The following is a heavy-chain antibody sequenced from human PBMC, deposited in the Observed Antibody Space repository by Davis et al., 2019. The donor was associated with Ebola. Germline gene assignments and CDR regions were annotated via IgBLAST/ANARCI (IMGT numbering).Heavy chain of an antibody. CDR3: ATLRGYCSGGSCYSHDY. J-gene: IGHJ4*02. V-gene: IGHV1-69*13. D-gene: IGHD2-15*01. CDR1: GGTFSSYA. Sequence: SVKVSCKASGGTFSSYAISWVRQAPGQGLEWMGGIIPIFGTANYAQKFQGRVTITADESTSTAYMELSSLRSEDTAVYYCATLRGYCSGGSCYSHDYWGQGTLVTVSS. CDR2: IIPIFGTA.